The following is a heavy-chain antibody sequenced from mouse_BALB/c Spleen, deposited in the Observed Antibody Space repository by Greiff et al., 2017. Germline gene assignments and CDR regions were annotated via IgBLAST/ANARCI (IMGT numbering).Heavy chain of an antibody. Sequence: VMLVESGPGLVAPSQSLSITCTVSGFSLTSYGVHWVRQPPGKGLEWLGVIWAGGSTNYNSALMSRLSISKDNSKSQVFLKMNSLQTDDTAMYYCARAWGYRYAMDYWGQGTSVTVSS. V-gene: IGHV2-9*02. CDR1: GFSLTSYG. CDR2: IWAGGST. J-gene: IGHJ4*01. CDR3: ARAWGYRYAMDY. D-gene: IGHD2-2*01.